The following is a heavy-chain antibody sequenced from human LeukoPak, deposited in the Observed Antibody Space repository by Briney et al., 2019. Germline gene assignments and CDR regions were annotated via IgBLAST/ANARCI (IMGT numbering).Heavy chain of an antibody. J-gene: IGHJ4*02. CDR2: VDYSGST. D-gene: IGHD4/OR15-4a*01. CDR1: GDSISHYY. Sequence: SETLSLTCTSSGDSISHYYWSWFRHSLGRALEWIGYVDYSGSTNYNPSLKSRVTISGDTSKKQSSLGLSSVTAADTAAYYGASAPNMYYFDHWGQGALVTVSS. CDR3: ASAPNMYYFDH. V-gene: IGHV4-59*12.